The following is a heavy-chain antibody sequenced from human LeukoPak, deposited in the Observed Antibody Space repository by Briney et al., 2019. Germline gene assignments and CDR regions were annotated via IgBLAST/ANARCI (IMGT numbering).Heavy chain of an antibody. CDR3: ARGRLAVAGTIDY. CDR2: IYSGGST. D-gene: IGHD6-19*01. CDR1: GFTVSSNY. J-gene: IGHJ4*02. V-gene: IGHV3-66*01. Sequence: GGSLRLSCAASGFTVSSNYMSWVRQAPGKGLEWVSVIYSGGSTYYADSVKGRFTISRDNSKNTLYLQMNSLRAEDTAVYYCARGRLAVAGTIDYWGQGTLVTVSS.